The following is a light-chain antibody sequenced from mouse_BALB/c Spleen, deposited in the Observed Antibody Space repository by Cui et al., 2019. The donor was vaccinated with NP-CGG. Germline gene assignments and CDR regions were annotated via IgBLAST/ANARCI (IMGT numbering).Light chain of an antibody. CDR2: GTI. CDR1: TGAVTTSNY. Sequence: QAVVTQESALTTSPGDTVTLTCHSSTGAVTTSNYANWVQEKPDHLFTGLIGGTINRAPGVPARFSGSLIGDKAALTITGAQTEDEATYFCALWYSNHWVFGGGTKLTVL. V-gene: IGLV1*01. J-gene: IGLJ1*01. CDR3: ALWYSNHWV.